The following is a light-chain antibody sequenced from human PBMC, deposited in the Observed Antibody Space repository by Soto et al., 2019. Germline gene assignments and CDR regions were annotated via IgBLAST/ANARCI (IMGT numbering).Light chain of an antibody. CDR2: DAS. Sequence: DFQITQSPSTLSAPVRDGVTITCRASQSISSWLAWYQQKPGKAPKLLIYDASNLESGVPSRFSGSGSGTEFTLTISSLQPEDFATYYCQQYDSCSVTFGQGTKVDI. V-gene: IGKV1-5*01. J-gene: IGKJ1*01. CDR3: QQYDSCSVT. CDR1: QSISSW.